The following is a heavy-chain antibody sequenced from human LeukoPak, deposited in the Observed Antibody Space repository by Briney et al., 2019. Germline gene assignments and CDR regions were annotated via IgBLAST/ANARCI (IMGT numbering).Heavy chain of an antibody. CDR3: ARLGPIPVAALVLGY. CDR2: INYSGYK. V-gene: IGHV4-39*01. Sequence: SETLSLTCAVSGGSISSSTYYWGWIRQPPGKGLEWIGSINYSGYKYDNPTLKSRATISGDTSKNQFSLKLSSVTAADTAVYYCARLGPIPVAALVLGYWGQGTLVTVSS. CDR1: GGSISSSTYY. J-gene: IGHJ4*02. D-gene: IGHD6-19*01.